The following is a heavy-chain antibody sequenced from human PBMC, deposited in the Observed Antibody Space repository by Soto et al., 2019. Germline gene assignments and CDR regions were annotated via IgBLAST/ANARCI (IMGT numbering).Heavy chain of an antibody. Sequence: EVQVLESGGGLVQPGGSLRLSCAASGFNFNTYAMSWVRQAPGKGLEWVSGISGGGGSIHYVDSVKGRFTISRDNSKNTLDLQMSSLRGEDTAVYYCAKGKSSNDVSHAFDVLGQGTMVTVSS. D-gene: IGHD1-1*01. V-gene: IGHV3-23*01. CDR3: AKGKSSNDVSHAFDV. CDR2: ISGGGGSI. J-gene: IGHJ3*01. CDR1: GFNFNTYA.